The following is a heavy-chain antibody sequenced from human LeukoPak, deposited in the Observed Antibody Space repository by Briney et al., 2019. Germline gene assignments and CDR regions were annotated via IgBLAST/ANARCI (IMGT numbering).Heavy chain of an antibody. D-gene: IGHD6-19*01. CDR1: GYTFTGHY. CDR3: ARGQTSGWYVPFDY. Sequence: ASVKVSCKTSGYTFTGHYIHWVRQAPGQGLEWMGRINPPSAGTNYAPKSQGRFTVTRDTSITTAYMELSRLTSDDTAVYYCARGQTSGWYVPFDYWGQGTLVTVSS. J-gene: IGHJ4*02. V-gene: IGHV1-2*06. CDR2: INPPSAGT.